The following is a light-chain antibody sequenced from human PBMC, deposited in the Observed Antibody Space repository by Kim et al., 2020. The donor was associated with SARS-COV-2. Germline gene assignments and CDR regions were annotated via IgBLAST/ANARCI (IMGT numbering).Light chain of an antibody. CDR1: SEHSSYA. CDR3: QTWGTAVV. J-gene: IGLJ3*02. Sequence: GAPVKLTCSLSSEHSSYAIAWHQQQPEKGPRYLMKINSDGSHYKGDGIPDRFSGSTSGTESYLTISSLQSEDEADYYCQTWGTAVVFGRGTKVTVL. CDR2: INSDGSH. V-gene: IGLV4-69*01.